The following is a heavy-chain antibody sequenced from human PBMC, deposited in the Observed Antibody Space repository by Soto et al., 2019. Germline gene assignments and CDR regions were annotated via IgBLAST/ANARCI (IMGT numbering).Heavy chain of an antibody. CDR3: ARKGRELRIYYYYYMDV. V-gene: IGHV3-23*01. J-gene: IGHJ6*03. D-gene: IGHD1-7*01. Sequence: PGGSLRLSCAASGFTFTAYAMSWVRQAPGKGLEWVSTISNSGDDTYYADSVKGRFTISRDNAKNSLYLQMNSLRAEDTAVYYCARKGRELRIYYYYYMDVWGKGTTVTVSS. CDR1: GFTFTAYA. CDR2: ISNSGDDT.